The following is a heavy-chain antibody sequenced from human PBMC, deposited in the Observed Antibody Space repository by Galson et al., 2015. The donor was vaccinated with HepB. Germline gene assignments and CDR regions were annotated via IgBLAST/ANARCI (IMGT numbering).Heavy chain of an antibody. CDR2: INTNTGNP. D-gene: IGHD3-3*01. CDR1: GYTFTKNA. CDR3: ARLPRVRFLEWLSSDDAFDI. J-gene: IGHJ3*02. Sequence: SVKVSCKASGYTFTKNAVNWVRQAPGQGLQWMGWINTNTGNPTFAQGFTGRFVFSLDTSVSTAYLQISSLKAEDTAVYYCARLPRVRFLEWLSSDDAFDIWGQGTMVTVSS. V-gene: IGHV7-4-1*02.